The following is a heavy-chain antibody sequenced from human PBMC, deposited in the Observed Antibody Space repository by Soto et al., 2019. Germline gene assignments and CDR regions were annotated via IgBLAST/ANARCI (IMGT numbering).Heavy chain of an antibody. J-gene: IGHJ4*02. CDR2: IYYSAST. D-gene: IGHD6-13*01. CDR1: GDSISTIRYY. Sequence: PWETLSITFSVAGDSISTIRYYWDWIRQPPGKGLEWIGNIYYSASTSYNPSLKSRVTISVDTSEYPFSLKLNSVPAADTAVYYCASQYKSSWSVGPLDYWGQGTLGTVS. CDR3: ASQYKSSWSVGPLDY. V-gene: IGHV4-39*01.